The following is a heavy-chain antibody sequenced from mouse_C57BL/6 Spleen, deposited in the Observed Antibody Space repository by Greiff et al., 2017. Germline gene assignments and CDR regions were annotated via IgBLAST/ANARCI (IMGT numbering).Heavy chain of an antibody. D-gene: IGHD2-4*01. V-gene: IGHV1-18*01. Sequence: EVMLVESGPELVKPGASVKIPCKASGYTFTDYNMDWVKQSHGKSLEWIGDINPNNGGTIYNQKFKGKATLTVDKSSSTAYMELRSLTSEDTAVYYCARPNYDVALYYFDYWGQGTTLTVSS. CDR2: INPNNGGT. J-gene: IGHJ2*01. CDR3: ARPNYDVALYYFDY. CDR1: GYTFTDYN.